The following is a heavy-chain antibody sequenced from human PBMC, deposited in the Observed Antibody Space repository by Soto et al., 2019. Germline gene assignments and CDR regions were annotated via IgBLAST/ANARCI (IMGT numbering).Heavy chain of an antibody. D-gene: IGHD3-3*01. CDR2: IYYSGST. CDR3: ASLSITIFGDYYGMDV. J-gene: IGHJ6*02. Sequence: SHTYTVSGVYIGSFYWSWIRQTTGKGLEWIGSIYYSGSTYYNPSLKSRVTISVDTSKNQFSLKLSSVTAADTAVYYCASLSITIFGDYYGMDVWGQGTTVTVSS. V-gene: IGHV4-59*05. CDR1: GVYIGSFY.